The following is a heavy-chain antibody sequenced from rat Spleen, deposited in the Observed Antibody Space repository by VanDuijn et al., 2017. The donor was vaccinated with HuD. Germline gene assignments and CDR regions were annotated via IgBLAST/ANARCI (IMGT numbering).Heavy chain of an antibody. V-gene: IGHV2-1*01. CDR1: GFSLISNS. CDR2: IWGDGST. CDR3: ARDRSDGSYYYFDY. Sequence: QVQLKESGPGLVQPSQTLSLICTVSGFSLISNSVHWVRQPPGKGLEWMGGIWGDGSTDYDSALKSRLSISRDTSKSQVFLKMNSLQTEDIATYYCARDRSDGSYYYFDYWGQGVMVTVSS. D-gene: IGHD1-12*02. J-gene: IGHJ2*01.